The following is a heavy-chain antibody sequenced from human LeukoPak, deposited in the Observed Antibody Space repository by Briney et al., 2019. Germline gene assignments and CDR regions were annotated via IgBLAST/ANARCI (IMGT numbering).Heavy chain of an antibody. V-gene: IGHV4-38-2*02. CDR1: GYSISSGYY. CDR3: ARISLAYCSSTSCYGFDI. CDR2: IYPSGST. J-gene: IGHJ3*02. Sequence: PQTLSLTCTVSGYSISSGYYWGWIRQPPGKGLEWIGSIYPSGSTYYNPSPKSRVSISVDTSRNQFSLKLSSVTAADTAVYYCARISLAYCSSTSCYGFDIWGRGTMVTVSS. D-gene: IGHD2-2*01.